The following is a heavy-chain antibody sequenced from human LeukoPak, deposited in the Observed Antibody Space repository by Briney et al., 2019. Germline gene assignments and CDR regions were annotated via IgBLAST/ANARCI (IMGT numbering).Heavy chain of an antibody. CDR3: AKERRTVAGTVCDY. V-gene: IGHV3-23*01. CDR2: ISGRDGGT. CDR1: GFTFSSYA. D-gene: IGHD6-19*01. Sequence: KPGGSLRLSCAASGFTFSSYAMSWVRQAPGKGLEWVSGISGRDGGTYYADSVKGRFSISRDNSKNTLYLQVNSLRAEDTAVYYCAKERRTVAGTVCDYWGQGTLVTVSS. J-gene: IGHJ4*02.